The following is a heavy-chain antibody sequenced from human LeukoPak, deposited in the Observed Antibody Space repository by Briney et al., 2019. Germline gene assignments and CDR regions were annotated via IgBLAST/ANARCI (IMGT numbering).Heavy chain of an antibody. V-gene: IGHV1-8*01. J-gene: IGHJ4*02. D-gene: IGHD2/OR15-2a*01. Sequence: GASVNVSYTASGYTFTSYDINWVRQATGQGLEWMGWMNPNSGNRGYAQKFQGRVTMTRDTTISTAYMELSGLRYEDTAVYYCARVYGDIDYWGQGTLVTVSS. CDR2: MNPNSGNR. CDR3: ARVYGDIDY. CDR1: GYTFTSYD.